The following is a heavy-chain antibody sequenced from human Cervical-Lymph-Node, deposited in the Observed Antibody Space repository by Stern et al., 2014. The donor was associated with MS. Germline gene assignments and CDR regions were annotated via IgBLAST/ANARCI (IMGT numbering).Heavy chain of an antibody. V-gene: IGHV1-69*01. CDR3: ARGELKEGLVRGMDV. Sequence: QLVQSGAEGKKPGSSVKVSCKASGGTFSSDAISWVRQAPAQGLEWMGGIIPIFSTANYAQKFQGRVTITADESTSTAYMELSSLRSEDTAVYYCARGELKEGLVRGMDVWCQGTTVTVSS. J-gene: IGHJ6*02. CDR2: IIPIFSTA. D-gene: IGHD1-26*01. CDR1: GGTFSSDA.